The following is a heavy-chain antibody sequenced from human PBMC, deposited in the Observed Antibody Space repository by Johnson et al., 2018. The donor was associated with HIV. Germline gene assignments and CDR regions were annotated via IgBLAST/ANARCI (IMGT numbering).Heavy chain of an antibody. Sequence: QMQLVESGGGVVQPGRSLRLSCAASGFTFSDYGMHWVRQAPGKGLEWVAVISYDGSNKYYADSVEGRFTISRDNSKNTLYLQMNSLRGEDTAVYYCASGPPVNAFDIWGQGTMVTVSS. CDR2: ISYDGSNK. V-gene: IGHV3-30*19. CDR1: GFTFSDYG. CDR3: ASGPPVNAFDI. J-gene: IGHJ3*02.